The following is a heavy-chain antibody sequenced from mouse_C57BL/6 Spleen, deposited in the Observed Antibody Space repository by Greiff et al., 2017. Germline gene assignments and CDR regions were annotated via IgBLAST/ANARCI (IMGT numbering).Heavy chain of an antibody. J-gene: IGHJ2*01. CDR2: IDPSDSYT. V-gene: IGHV1-50*01. CDR3: ARAVDY. Sequence: QVQLQQPGAELVKPGASVKLSCKASGYTFTSYWMQWVNQRPGQGLAWIGEIDPSDSYTNYNQKFKGKATLTVDTSSSTAYMQLSSLTSEDSAVYYCARAVDYWGQGTTLTVSS. CDR1: GYTFTSYW.